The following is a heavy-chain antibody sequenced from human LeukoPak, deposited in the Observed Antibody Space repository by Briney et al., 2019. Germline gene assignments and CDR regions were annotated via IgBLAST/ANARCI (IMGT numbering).Heavy chain of an antibody. V-gene: IGHV3-74*01. D-gene: IGHD6-19*01. CDR1: GFTFSSYW. J-gene: IGHJ4*02. Sequence: PGGSLRLSCAASGFTFSSYWMHWVRQAPGKGLVWVSRINFDGSSTNYADSVKGRFTISRDNAKNTLYLQMNSLRAEDTAVYYCARERYSGGWYYFDYWGQGTLVTVPS. CDR3: ARERYSGGWYYFDY. CDR2: INFDGSST.